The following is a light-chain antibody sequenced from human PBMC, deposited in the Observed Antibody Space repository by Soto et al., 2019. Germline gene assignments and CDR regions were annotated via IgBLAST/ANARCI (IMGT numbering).Light chain of an antibody. CDR1: QGIGDT. CDR3: LLYKTSPQT. CDR2: GAS. V-gene: IGKV3-15*01. Sequence: EIVMTQSPATLSVSPGEGATLSCRASQGIGDTLAWYQQKPGQTPRLLIYGASTRATGIPARFSGSGSGTEFTLTISSLQSEDFAVYYCLLYKTSPQTFCQGKKVDIK. J-gene: IGKJ1*01.